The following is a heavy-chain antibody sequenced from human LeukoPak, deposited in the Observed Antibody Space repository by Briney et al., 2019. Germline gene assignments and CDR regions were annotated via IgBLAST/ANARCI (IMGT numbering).Heavy chain of an antibody. J-gene: IGHJ6*02. D-gene: IGHD6-13*01. CDR2: IRSKAYGGTT. CDR1: GFTFGDYA. Sequence: GRSLRLSCTASGFTFGDYAMSWVRQAPGKGLEWVGFIRSKAYGGTTEYAASVQGRFTMSRDDSKSIAYLQMNSLKTEDTAVYYCTRAGGSSWQYYYYGMDVWGQGTTVTVSS. V-gene: IGHV3-49*04. CDR3: TRAGGSSWQYYYYGMDV.